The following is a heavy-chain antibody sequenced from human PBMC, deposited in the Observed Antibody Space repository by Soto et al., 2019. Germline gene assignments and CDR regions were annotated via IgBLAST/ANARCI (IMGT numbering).Heavy chain of an antibody. CDR1: GFSLTTSSVG. Sequence: QITLKESGPTVVKPTETLTLTCTFSGFSLTTSSVGVGWVCQSPGKAPEWLALLYWDDDKRYRTSLKSRLTITKHTSKNQVVLTIANVDPADTATYYCAHRVLRTVFGLVTTTAIYFDFWGQGTPVVVSS. CDR2: LYWDDDK. CDR3: AHRVLRTVFGLVTTTAIYFDF. D-gene: IGHD3-3*01. J-gene: IGHJ4*02. V-gene: IGHV2-5*02.